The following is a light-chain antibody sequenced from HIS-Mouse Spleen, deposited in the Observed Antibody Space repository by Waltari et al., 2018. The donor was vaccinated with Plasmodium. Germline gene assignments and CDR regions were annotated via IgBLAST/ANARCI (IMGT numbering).Light chain of an antibody. CDR2: AAS. CDR3: QQSYSTWT. Sequence: DLQMTQSPSSLSASVGDRVTITCRASQSISSYLNWYQQKPGKAPKRLIYAASSLQGGVPSRFSVSGSGTDFTLTISSLQPEDFATYYWQQSYSTWTFGQGTKVEIK. V-gene: IGKV1-39*01. CDR1: QSISSY. J-gene: IGKJ1*01.